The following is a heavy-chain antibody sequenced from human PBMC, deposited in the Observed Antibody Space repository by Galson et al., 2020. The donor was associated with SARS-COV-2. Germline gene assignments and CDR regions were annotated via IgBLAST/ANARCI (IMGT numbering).Heavy chain of an antibody. CDR2: ISYDGSNK. CDR1: GFTFSSYA. Sequence: TAGSMRLSCAASGFTFSSYAMHWVRQAPGKGLEWVAVISYDGSNKYYADSVKGRFTISRDNSKNTLYLQMNSLRAEDTAVYYCARPSSGSYYVYFYYWGQGTLVTVSS. V-gene: IGHV3-30-3*01. D-gene: IGHD1-26*01. CDR3: ARPSSGSYYVYFYY. J-gene: IGHJ4*02.